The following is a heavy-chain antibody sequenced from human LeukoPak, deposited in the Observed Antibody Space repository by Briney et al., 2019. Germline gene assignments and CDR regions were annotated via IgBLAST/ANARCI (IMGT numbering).Heavy chain of an antibody. CDR1: GGSFSGYY. Sequence: PSETLSLTCAVYGGSFSGYYWSWIGQPPGKGLEWIGEINHSGSTNYNPSLKSRVTISVDTSKNQFSLKLSSVTAADTAVYYFARLRSGYFFDYWGQGTLVTVSS. CDR3: ARLRSGYFFDY. CDR2: INHSGST. D-gene: IGHD3-3*01. V-gene: IGHV4-34*01. J-gene: IGHJ4*02.